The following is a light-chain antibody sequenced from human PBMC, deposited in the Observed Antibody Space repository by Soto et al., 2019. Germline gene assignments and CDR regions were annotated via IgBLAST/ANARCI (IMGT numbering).Light chain of an antibody. CDR1: QSISSK. Sequence: IVMTQSPATLSVSPGERATLSCRASQSISSKLAWYQQKPGQAPRLLVYGASTRATGIPVRFSGSGSGTEFTLTITSLQSEDFAVYYCQQYKSWPPITFGQGTRLEIK. J-gene: IGKJ5*01. CDR3: QQYKSWPPIT. CDR2: GAS. V-gene: IGKV3-15*01.